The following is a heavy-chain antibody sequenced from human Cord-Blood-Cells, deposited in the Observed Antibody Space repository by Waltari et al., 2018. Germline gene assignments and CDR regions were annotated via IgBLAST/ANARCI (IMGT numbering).Heavy chain of an antibody. D-gene: IGHD3-9*01. Sequence: QVQLVQSGAEVKKPGASVKVSCKASGYTFPSYAINWLRQATGQGLEWMGWMNPNSGNTGYAQKFQGRVTMTRNTSISTAYMELSSLRSEDTAVYYCARAPDILTGYNNWFDPWGQGTLVTVSS. CDR2: MNPNSGNT. V-gene: IGHV1-8*01. J-gene: IGHJ5*02. CDR1: GYTFPSYA. CDR3: ARAPDILTGYNNWFDP.